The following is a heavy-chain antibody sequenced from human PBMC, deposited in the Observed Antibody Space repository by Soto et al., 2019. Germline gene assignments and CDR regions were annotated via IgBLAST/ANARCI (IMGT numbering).Heavy chain of an antibody. Sequence: PGGSLRLSCAASGFTSSSYAMSWVRQAPGKGLEWVSAISGSGGSTYYADSVKGRFTISRDNSKNTLYLQMNSLRAEDTAVYYCAKKCRAAAANNWFDPWGQGTTVTVSS. J-gene: IGHJ5*01. CDR3: AKKCRAAAANNWFDP. V-gene: IGHV3-23*01. CDR2: ISGSGGST. CDR1: GFTSSSYA. D-gene: IGHD6-13*01.